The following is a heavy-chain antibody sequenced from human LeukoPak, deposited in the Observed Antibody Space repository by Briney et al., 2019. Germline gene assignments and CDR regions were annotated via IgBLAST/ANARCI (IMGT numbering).Heavy chain of an antibody. Sequence: GGSLRLSCAASGFTFSSYSMNWVRQAPGKGLEWVSSISSSSSYIHYADSVKGRFTISRDNAKNSLYLQMNSLRAEDTAVYYCARDNGGVVGYWGQGTLVTVSS. CDR3: ARDNGGVVGY. J-gene: IGHJ4*02. CDR2: ISSSSSYI. V-gene: IGHV3-21*01. D-gene: IGHD3-16*01. CDR1: GFTFSSYS.